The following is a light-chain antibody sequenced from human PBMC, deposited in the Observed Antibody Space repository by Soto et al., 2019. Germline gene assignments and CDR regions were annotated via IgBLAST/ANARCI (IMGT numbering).Light chain of an antibody. CDR1: QSLVYSDGNTY. CDR3: KEGTDWPWT. V-gene: IGKV2-30*01. CDR2: KAY. Sequence: DVVLTQSPLSLPVTLGQPASISCRSSQSLVYSDGNTYLNWFQQRPSQSPRRLLYKAYSRDSGVPDRFSGSVSGTNFTPKISRVEAEDVGLYYCKEGTDWPWTFGQGTQVEVK. J-gene: IGKJ1*01.